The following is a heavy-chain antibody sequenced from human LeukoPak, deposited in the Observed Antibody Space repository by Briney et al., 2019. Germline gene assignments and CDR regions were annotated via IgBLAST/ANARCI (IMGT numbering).Heavy chain of an antibody. D-gene: IGHD1-26*01. CDR2: IFYSGST. Sequence: SETLSLTCTVSGGSMSSYYWSWIRQPPGKALEWIGYIFYSGSTNYNPSLQSRVTLSVDTSKNQFSLTLGSVTAADTAVYYCARQPYMLGAYYFDYWGQGTLVTVSS. CDR1: GGSMSSYY. CDR3: ARQPYMLGAYYFDY. V-gene: IGHV4-59*08. J-gene: IGHJ4*02.